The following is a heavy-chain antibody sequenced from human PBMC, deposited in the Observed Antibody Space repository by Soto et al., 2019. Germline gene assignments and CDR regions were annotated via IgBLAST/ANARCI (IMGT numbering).Heavy chain of an antibody. CDR1: GFTFSSYW. V-gene: IGHV3-74*01. Sequence: PGGSLRLSCAASGFTFSSYWMHWVRQAPGKGLVWVSRINSDGSSTSYADSVKGRFTISRDNAKNTLYLQMNSLRAEDTAVYYCARDPHYYDSSGLTDYWGQGTLVTVSS. CDR3: ARDPHYYDSSGLTDY. D-gene: IGHD3-22*01. J-gene: IGHJ4*02. CDR2: INSDGSST.